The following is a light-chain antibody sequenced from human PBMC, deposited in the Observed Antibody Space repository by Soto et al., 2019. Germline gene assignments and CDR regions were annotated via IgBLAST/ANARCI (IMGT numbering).Light chain of an antibody. CDR2: DTS. V-gene: IGKV3-11*01. Sequence: EIVLTQSPATLSLSPGERATLSCRASQSVPNSLVWYQQKPGQAPRLLIYDTSNRATGIPARFRGSGSGTDFTLTISSLEVEDFAVYYCQHRSTWPPGYTFGHGTKLEIK. J-gene: IGKJ2*01. CDR3: QHRSTWPPGYT. CDR1: QSVPNS.